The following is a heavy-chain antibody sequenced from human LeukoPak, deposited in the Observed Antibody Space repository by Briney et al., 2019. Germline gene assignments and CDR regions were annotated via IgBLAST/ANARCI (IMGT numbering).Heavy chain of an antibody. CDR2: ISSSGSTI. CDR3: ARDRTIGELVDY. D-gene: IGHD3-10*01. Sequence: GGSLRLSCAASGFTFSSYKMNWVRQAPGKGLEWLSYISSSGSTIYYADSVKGRFTISRDNAKNSLYLQMNSLRAEDTAVYYCARDRTIGELVDYWGQGTLVTVSS. CDR1: GFTFSSYK. J-gene: IGHJ4*02. V-gene: IGHV3-48*03.